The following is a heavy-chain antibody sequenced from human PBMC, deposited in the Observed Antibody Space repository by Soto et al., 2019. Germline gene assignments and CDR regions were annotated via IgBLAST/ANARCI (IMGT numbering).Heavy chain of an antibody. CDR2: IHYSGST. Sequence: SDTLSLTCTVSGGSISSGGYYWSWIRQHPGKGLEWIGYIHYSGSTYYNPSLRSRVTISVDTSKNQFSLKLRSVTAADTAVYYCAREERDYYYNMDVWGKGTTVTVS. CDR1: GGSISSGGYY. CDR3: AREERDYYYNMDV. V-gene: IGHV4-31*03. J-gene: IGHJ6*03.